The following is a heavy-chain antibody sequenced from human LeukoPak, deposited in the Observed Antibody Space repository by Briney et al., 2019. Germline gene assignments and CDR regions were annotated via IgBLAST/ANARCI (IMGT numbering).Heavy chain of an antibody. CDR2: IYYSGST. CDR1: GGSISSSSYY. CDR3: ARMGYFAAAGIKWFDP. D-gene: IGHD6-13*01. J-gene: IGHJ5*02. Sequence: PSETLSLTCTVSGGSISSSSYYWGWIRQPPGKGLEWIGSIYYSGSTYYNPSLKSRVTISVDTSKNQFSLKLSSVTAADTAVYYCARMGYFAAAGIKWFDPWGQGTLVTVSS. V-gene: IGHV4-39*07.